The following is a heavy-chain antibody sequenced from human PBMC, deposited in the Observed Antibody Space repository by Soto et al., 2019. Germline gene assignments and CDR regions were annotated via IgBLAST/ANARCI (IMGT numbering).Heavy chain of an antibody. V-gene: IGHV1-24*01. CDR2: FDPEDGET. CDR1: GYTFTKYF. CDR3: ATGGPYYDILTGYYKRALDY. J-gene: IGHJ4*02. Sequence: ASVKVSCKASGYTFTKYFMHWVRQAPGKGLEWMGGFDPEDGETIYAQKFQGRVTMTEDTSTDTAYMELSSLRSEDTAVYYCATGGPYYDILTGYYKRALDYWGQGTLVTVSS. D-gene: IGHD3-9*01.